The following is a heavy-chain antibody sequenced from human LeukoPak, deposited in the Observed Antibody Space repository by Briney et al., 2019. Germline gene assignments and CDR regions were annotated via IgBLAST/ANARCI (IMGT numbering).Heavy chain of an antibody. CDR3: AKGPYCSSTSCCWHDAFDI. Sequence: GSLRLSCAASGFTFSSYAMSWVRQAPGKGLEWVSAISGSGGSTYYADSVKGRFTISRDNSKNTLYLQMNSLRAEDTAVYYCAKGPYCSSTSCCWHDAFDIWGQGTMVTVSS. CDR2: ISGSGGST. J-gene: IGHJ3*02. V-gene: IGHV3-23*01. CDR1: GFTFSSYA. D-gene: IGHD2-2*01.